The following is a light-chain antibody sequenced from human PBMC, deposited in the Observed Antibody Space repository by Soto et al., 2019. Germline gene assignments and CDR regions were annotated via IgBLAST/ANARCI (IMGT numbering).Light chain of an antibody. Sequence: QSVLTQPPSVSAAPGQKVTISCSGSSSNLGDNSVSWYQQLPGTAPKLLIHENNKRPSGIPDRFSGSKSGTSATLGITGLQTGDEADYYCGTWDSSLSAVVFGGGTKLTVL. CDR3: GTWDSSLSAVV. V-gene: IGLV1-51*02. J-gene: IGLJ2*01. CDR2: ENN. CDR1: SSNLGDNS.